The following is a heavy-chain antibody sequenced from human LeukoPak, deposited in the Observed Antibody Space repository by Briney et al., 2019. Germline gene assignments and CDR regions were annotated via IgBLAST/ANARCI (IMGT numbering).Heavy chain of an antibody. CDR1: GASVTTFY. D-gene: IGHD3-22*01. J-gene: IGHJ5*02. CDR2: IYYSGVT. V-gene: IGHV4-59*02. CDR3: ARDQVVHEWFDP. Sequence: SETLSLTCTVSGASVTTFYWSWFRQPPGKGLEWIGYIYYSGVTNYNPSLKSRVTMSVDTSKNRFSLKVTSVTAADTAIYYCARDQVVHEWFDPWGQGILVTVSS.